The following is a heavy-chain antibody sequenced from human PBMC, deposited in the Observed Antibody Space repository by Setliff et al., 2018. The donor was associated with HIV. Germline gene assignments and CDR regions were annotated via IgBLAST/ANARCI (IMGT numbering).Heavy chain of an antibody. CDR1: GFTFKIFA. D-gene: IGHD3-16*01. CDR2: ISGDGGHAT. J-gene: IGHJ5*02. V-gene: IGHV3-23*01. CDR3: AIDFPASAFYLSDAFLTNS. Sequence: PGGSLRLSCGASGFTFKIFAMNWVRQRQGQGFEWVSLISGDGGHATHYSDSVKGRFTISRDDSRNTLYLHMNNLRVDDTATYYCAIDFPASAFYLSDAFLTNSWGQGTLVTV.